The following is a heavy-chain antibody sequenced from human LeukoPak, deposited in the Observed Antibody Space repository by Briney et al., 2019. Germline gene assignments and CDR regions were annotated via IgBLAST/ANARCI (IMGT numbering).Heavy chain of an antibody. CDR2: ISPSGGIT. D-gene: IGHD3-16*01. J-gene: IGHJ1*01. V-gene: IGHV3-23*01. CDR1: GFTFSSYV. CDR3: AKDDAWGCYKH. Sequence: PGGSLRLSCAASGFTFSSYVMNWVRQAPGKGLEWVSGISPSGGITYYTDSVKGRFTISRDNSKNTVSLQMNSLRGEDTAVYYCAKDDAWGCYKHWGQGTLVTVSS.